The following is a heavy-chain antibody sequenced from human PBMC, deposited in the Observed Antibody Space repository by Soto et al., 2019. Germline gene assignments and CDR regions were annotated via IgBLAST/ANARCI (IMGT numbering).Heavy chain of an antibody. J-gene: IGHJ5*02. Sequence: GESLKISCAASGFTFSSYGMHWVRQAPGKGLEWVAVISYGGSNKYYADSVKGRFTISRDNSKNTLYLQMNNLRAEDTAVYYCAKDNCISTSCYRLYNWFDPWGQGTLVTVSS. V-gene: IGHV3-30*18. CDR2: ISYGGSNK. D-gene: IGHD2-2*01. CDR1: GFTFSSYG. CDR3: AKDNCISTSCYRLYNWFDP.